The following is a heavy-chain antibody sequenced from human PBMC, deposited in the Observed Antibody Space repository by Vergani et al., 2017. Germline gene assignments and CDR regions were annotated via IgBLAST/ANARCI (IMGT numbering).Heavy chain of an antibody. CDR3: ARMGGYNEGDAFRIGYFDS. V-gene: IGHV4-31*03. CDR2: IYSTGSN. CDR1: GDSISSGVYY. J-gene: IGHJ4*02. Sequence: QVQLQESGPGLVKPSQTLSLTCSVSGDSISSGVYYSKWIRQHPGKGLEWIGYIYSTGSNHHNPSLRRRINMSVDTSKNQFSLKLNSVPAADTAMYYCARMGGYNEGDAFRIGYFDSWGPGILVTVSS. D-gene: IGHD5-24*01.